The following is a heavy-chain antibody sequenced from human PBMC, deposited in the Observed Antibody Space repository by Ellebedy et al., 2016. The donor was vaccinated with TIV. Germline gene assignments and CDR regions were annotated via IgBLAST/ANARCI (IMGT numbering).Heavy chain of an antibody. CDR3: ARDGYGSSWGNDAFDI. CDR2: IYTGGST. Sequence: GESLKISXAVSGFTVSSNYMSWVRQAPGKGLEWVSVIYTGGSTNYADSVKGRFTISRDNSKNTVYLQMNSLRADDTAVYYCARDGYGSSWGNDAFDIWGQGTMVTVSS. V-gene: IGHV3-53*01. D-gene: IGHD6-13*01. J-gene: IGHJ3*02. CDR1: GFTVSSNY.